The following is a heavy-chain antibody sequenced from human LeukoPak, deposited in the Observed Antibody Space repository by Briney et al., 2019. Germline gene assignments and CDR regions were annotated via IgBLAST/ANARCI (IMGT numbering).Heavy chain of an antibody. J-gene: IGHJ4*02. CDR3: ARASIQDYDIFYH. CDR1: GYTFTNYY. D-gene: IGHD3-9*01. Sequence: VASVKVSCKASGYTFTNYYIHWVRQAPGQGLEWMGLINPGGDNTDYAQNFQGRVTMTRDTSISTAYMELSRLRSDDTAVYYCARASIQDYDIFYHWGQGTLVTVSS. CDR2: INPGGDNT. V-gene: IGHV1-46*01.